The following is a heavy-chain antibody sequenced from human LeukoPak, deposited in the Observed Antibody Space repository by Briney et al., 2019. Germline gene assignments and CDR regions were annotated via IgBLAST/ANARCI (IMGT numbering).Heavy chain of an antibody. CDR1: GFTFSSYA. CDR3: AKVRGGYSYGYATYYFDY. Sequence: GGSLRLSCAASGFTFSSYAMSWVRQAPGKGLEWVSAISGSGGSTYYADSVKGRFTISRDNSKNTLYLQMNSLRAEDTAVYYCAKVRGGYSYGYATYYFDYWGQGTLVTVSS. J-gene: IGHJ4*02. V-gene: IGHV3-23*01. CDR2: ISGSGGST. D-gene: IGHD5-18*01.